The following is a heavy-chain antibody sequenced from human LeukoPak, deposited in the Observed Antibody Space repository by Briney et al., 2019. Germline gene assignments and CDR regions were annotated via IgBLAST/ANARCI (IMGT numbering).Heavy chain of an antibody. CDR1: GFTFSTYR. V-gene: IGHV3-NL1*01. Sequence: GGSLRLSCVASGFTFSTYRMNWVRQAPGKGLEWVSTIYGSGDRIYYADSVRGRFTISRDNSKNTLYLQMNSLRAEDTAVYYCAKEKVVPAAISHYYYYYGMDVWGQGTTVTVSS. CDR2: IYGSGDRI. D-gene: IGHD2-2*02. CDR3: AKEKVVPAAISHYYYYYGMDV. J-gene: IGHJ6*02.